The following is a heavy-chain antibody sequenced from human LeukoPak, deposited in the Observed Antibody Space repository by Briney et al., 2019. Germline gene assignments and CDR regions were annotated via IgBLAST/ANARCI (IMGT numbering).Heavy chain of an antibody. CDR2: ISTSSSYT. J-gene: IGHJ4*02. V-gene: IGHV3-11*05. CDR3: ARDCSGGSCYFDY. CDR1: GFTFSDYY. Sequence: GGSLRLSCAASGFTFSDYYMNWIRQAPGKGLEWVSYISTSSSYTDYADSVKGRFTISRDNAKNSLYLQMNSLRAEDTAVYYCARDCSGGSCYFDYWGQGTLVTVSS. D-gene: IGHD2-15*01.